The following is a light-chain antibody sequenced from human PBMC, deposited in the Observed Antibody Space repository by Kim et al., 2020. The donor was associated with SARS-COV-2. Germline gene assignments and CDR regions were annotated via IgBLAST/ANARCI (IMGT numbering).Light chain of an antibody. CDR2: GAS. CDR1: QSVSSSY. J-gene: IGKJ1*01. CDR3: QQYGSSPQT. Sequence: APGERATLSCRASQSVSSSYLAWYQQKPGQAPRLPIYGASSRATGIPDRFSGSGSGTDFTLTISRLEPEDFAVYYCQQYGSSPQTFGQGTKVDIK. V-gene: IGKV3-20*01.